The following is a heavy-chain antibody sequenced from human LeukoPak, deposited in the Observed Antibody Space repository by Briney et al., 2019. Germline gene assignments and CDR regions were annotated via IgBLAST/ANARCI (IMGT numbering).Heavy chain of an antibody. Sequence: SETLSLTCAVSGYSISSGYYWGWIRQPLGKGLEWIGSIYHSGSTYYNPSLKSRVTISVDTSKNQFSLKLSSVTAADTAVYYCARRGTYCGGDCPYYFDYWGQGTLVTVSS. D-gene: IGHD2-21*01. CDR2: IYHSGST. CDR3: ARRGTYCGGDCPYYFDY. CDR1: GYSISSGYY. J-gene: IGHJ4*02. V-gene: IGHV4-38-2*01.